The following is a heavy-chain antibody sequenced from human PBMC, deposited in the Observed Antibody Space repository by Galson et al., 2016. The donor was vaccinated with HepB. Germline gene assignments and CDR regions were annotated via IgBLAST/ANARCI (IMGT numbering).Heavy chain of an antibody. CDR1: SGSVSGYF. CDR2: IFYSGTS. CDR3: TRSLSAKVPDS. V-gene: IGHV4-59*02. Sequence: SETLSLTCNVSSGSVSGYFWSWIRQPPGKGLEWIGYIFYSGTSNYNPALKSRVTISVDTSKKQFSLSLTSVTAADTAVYYCTRSLSAKVPDSWGQGTLVIVSS. J-gene: IGHJ4*02.